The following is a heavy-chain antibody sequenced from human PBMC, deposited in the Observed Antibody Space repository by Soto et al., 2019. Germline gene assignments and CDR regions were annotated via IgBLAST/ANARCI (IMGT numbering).Heavy chain of an antibody. J-gene: IGHJ5*02. D-gene: IGHD2-2*01. CDR2: IYYSGST. CDR1: GGSISSGGYY. CDR3: ARVCSSTGCYRRAYNWFSP. Sequence: QVQLQESGPGLVKPSQTLSLTCTVSGGSISSGGYYWSWIRQHPGKGLEWIGYIYYSGSTYYNPSLKHPVNMSVDKSNNQSSLKRSSVTAADTAMYYCARVCSSTGCYRRAYNWFSPWGQGTLVTVSS. V-gene: IGHV4-31*01.